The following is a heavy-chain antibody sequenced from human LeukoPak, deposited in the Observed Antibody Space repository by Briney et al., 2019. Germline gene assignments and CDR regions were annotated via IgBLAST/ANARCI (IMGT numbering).Heavy chain of an antibody. J-gene: IGHJ3*02. D-gene: IGHD4-17*01. CDR3: ARDPHYGDILNDPFDI. CDR1: GGSISRYY. V-gene: IGHV4-59*01. CDR2: INYSGST. Sequence: SSETLSLTCTVSGGSISRYYWSWIRQPPGKGLEWIGYINYSGSTKYNPSLKSRVAISVDTSKNQFSPKLSSVTAADTAVYFCARDPHYGDILNDPFDIWGQGTMVTVSS.